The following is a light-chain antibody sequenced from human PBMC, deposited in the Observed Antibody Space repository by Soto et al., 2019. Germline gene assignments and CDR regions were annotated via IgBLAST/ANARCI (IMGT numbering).Light chain of an antibody. Sequence: EIVLTQSPATLSLSPGERATLSCRASQSVSSYLAWYQQKRGQAPRLLIYDASNRATGIPARFSGSGSGTDFTLTISSLEPEDFAVYYCRQRSNWPWTFGQGTKVEIK. J-gene: IGKJ1*01. CDR2: DAS. V-gene: IGKV3-11*01. CDR1: QSVSSY. CDR3: RQRSNWPWT.